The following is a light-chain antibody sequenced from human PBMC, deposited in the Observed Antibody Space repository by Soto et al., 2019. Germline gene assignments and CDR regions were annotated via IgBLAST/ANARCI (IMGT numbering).Light chain of an antibody. CDR3: QQYGSSPT. CDR1: QSVSSSY. Sequence: EMVLAQSPGTLSLSPGERATLSCRASQSVSSSYLAWYQQKPGQAPRLLIYGASSRATGIPDRFSGSGSGTDFTLTTSRLEPEDFAVYYCQQYGSSPTFGQGTKV. J-gene: IGKJ1*01. V-gene: IGKV3-20*01. CDR2: GAS.